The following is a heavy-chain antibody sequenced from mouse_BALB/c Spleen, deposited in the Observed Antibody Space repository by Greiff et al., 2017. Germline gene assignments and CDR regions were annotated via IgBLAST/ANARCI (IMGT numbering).Heavy chain of an antibody. V-gene: IGHV1S56*01. Sequence: QVQLQQSGAELVKPGAPVQLFFKASGYPFTSHDINWVRQRPEQGLEWNGWIFPGDGSTKYNEKFKGKATLTTDKSSSTAYMQLSRLTSEDSAVYFCARFGYDYDWNWGQGTTLTVSA. J-gene: IGHJ2*01. CDR1: GYPFTSHD. CDR2: IFPGDGST. CDR3: ARFGYDYDWN. D-gene: IGHD2-4*01.